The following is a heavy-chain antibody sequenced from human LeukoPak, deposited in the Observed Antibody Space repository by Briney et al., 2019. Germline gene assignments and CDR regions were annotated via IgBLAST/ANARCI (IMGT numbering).Heavy chain of an antibody. CDR1: GFTFSSYA. Sequence: ARSLRLSCAPSGFTFSSYAMHWVRQPPGEGLEWVAVISYDRSNKYYADSVKGRFTISRDNSKNTLYLQMNSLRAEDTAVYYCARVGGNSGSAYWGQGTLVTVSS. J-gene: IGHJ4*02. D-gene: IGHD1-1*01. V-gene: IGHV3-30-3*01. CDR2: ISYDRSNK. CDR3: ARVGGNSGSAY.